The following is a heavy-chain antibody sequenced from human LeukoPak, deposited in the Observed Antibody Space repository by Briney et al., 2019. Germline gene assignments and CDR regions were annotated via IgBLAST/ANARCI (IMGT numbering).Heavy chain of an antibody. J-gene: IGHJ4*02. CDR3: ARLRYYDSSGYYQVDYFDY. V-gene: IGHV4-59*08. CDR2: IYYSGTT. CDR1: GGSISTYY. D-gene: IGHD3-22*01. Sequence: SETLPLTCTVSGGSISTYYWSWIRQPPGKGLEWIGYIYYSGTTSYNPSLKSRATISVDTSKKQFSLKLSSVTAADTAVYYCARLRYYDSSGYYQVDYFDYWGQGTLVTVSS.